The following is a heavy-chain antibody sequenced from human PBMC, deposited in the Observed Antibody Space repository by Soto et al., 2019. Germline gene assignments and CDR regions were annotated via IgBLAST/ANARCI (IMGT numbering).Heavy chain of an antibody. CDR1: GYTFTSYA. J-gene: IGHJ6*02. D-gene: IGHD3-3*01. Sequence: ASVKVSCKASGYTFTSYAMHWVRQAPGQRLEWMGWINAGNGNTKYSQKFQGRVTITRDTSASTAYMELSSLRSEDTAVYYCARKKRFLEWSPFYYYYGMDVWGQGTTVTVSS. V-gene: IGHV1-3*01. CDR2: INAGNGNT. CDR3: ARKKRFLEWSPFYYYYGMDV.